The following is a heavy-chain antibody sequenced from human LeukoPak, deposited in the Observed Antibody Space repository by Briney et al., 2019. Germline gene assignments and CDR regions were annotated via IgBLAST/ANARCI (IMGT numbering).Heavy chain of an antibody. D-gene: IGHD3-16*01. CDR3: AKVTVCFGCYFDF. J-gene: IGHJ4*02. V-gene: IGHV3-23*01. CDR1: GYTFSSHG. CDR2: INGAGDNT. Sequence: GGSLRLSCSASGYTFSSHGLTWVRQAPGKGLEWVSTINGAGDNTRYAETVKDRFAISRDNSKNTLYLHMGDLRAEDTAIYYCAKVTVCFGCYFDFWGQGTPVTVSS.